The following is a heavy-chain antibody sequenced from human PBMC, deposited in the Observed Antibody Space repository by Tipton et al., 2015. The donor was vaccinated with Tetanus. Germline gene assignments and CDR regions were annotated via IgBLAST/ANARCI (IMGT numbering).Heavy chain of an antibody. D-gene: IGHD1-20*01. CDR1: GYRFTTYW. Sequence: QLVQSGAEVKKPGEPVRISCKGSGYRFTTYWITWVRQMPGQGLEWMGTIDPGGSYVNYSPSFQGLVTIPTDQSISTAYLQWSGLKASDTAMYFCARHLPNWKDDHWGQGTLVTVSS. CDR3: ARHLPNWKDDH. J-gene: IGHJ5*02. CDR2: IDPGGSYV. V-gene: IGHV5-10-1*01.